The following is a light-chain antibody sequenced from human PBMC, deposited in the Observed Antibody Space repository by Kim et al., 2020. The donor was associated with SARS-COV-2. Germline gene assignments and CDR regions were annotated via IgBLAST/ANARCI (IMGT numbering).Light chain of an antibody. CDR1: RRDIGGFDY. CDR2: GVT. J-gene: IGLJ1*01. Sequence: GQSITISCTGTRRDIGGFDYVSWYQQRPGKAPKLLIYGVTHRPSGFPDRFSGSKSGNTASLTISGLQAEDEADYYCSSYTTIYSYVFGTGTKVTVL. CDR3: SSYTTIYSYV. V-gene: IGLV2-14*03.